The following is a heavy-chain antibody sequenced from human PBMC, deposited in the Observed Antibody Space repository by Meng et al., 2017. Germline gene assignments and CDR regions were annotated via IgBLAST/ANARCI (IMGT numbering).Heavy chain of an antibody. CDR3: ARIPINYYGSGSYYNKFDY. D-gene: IGHD3-10*01. J-gene: IGHJ4*02. V-gene: IGHV1-8*01. CDR1: GYTFTSYD. CDR2: MNPNSGNT. Sequence: ASVKVSCKASGYTFTSYDINWVRQATGQGLEWMGWMNPNSGNTGYAQKFQGRVTMTRNTSISTAYMELSSLRSDDTAVYYCARIPINYYGSGSYYNKFDYWGQGTLVTVSS.